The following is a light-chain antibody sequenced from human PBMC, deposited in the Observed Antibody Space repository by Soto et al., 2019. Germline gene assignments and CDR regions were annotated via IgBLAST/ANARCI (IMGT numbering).Light chain of an antibody. CDR2: DVD. Sequence: QSVLTQPRSVSGSPGQSVTISCTGTSSDVGGYNYVSWYQHHPGKAPKLMIYDVDKRPSGVPGRFSGSKSGNTASLTISGLQAEDEADYYCCSYAGSSYVFGTGTKVTVL. CDR1: SSDVGGYNY. CDR3: CSYAGSSYV. J-gene: IGLJ1*01. V-gene: IGLV2-11*01.